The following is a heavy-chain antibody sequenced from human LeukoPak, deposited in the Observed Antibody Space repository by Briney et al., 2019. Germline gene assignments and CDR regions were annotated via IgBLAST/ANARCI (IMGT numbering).Heavy chain of an antibody. J-gene: IGHJ4*02. V-gene: IGHV4-34*01. D-gene: IGHD2-8*02. CDR1: GGSFSGYY. CDR3: ARVLWWSSSYFDY. CDR2: INHSGST. Sequence: SETLSLTCAVYGGSFSGYYWSWIRQPPRKGLEWIGEINHSGSTNYNPSLKSRVTISVDTSKNQFSLKLSSVTAADMAVYYCARVLWWSSSYFDYWGQGTLVTVSS.